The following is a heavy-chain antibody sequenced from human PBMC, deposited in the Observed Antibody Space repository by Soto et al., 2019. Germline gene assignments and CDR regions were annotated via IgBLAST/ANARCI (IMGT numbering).Heavy chain of an antibody. Sequence: QVQLVESGGGVVQPGRSLRLSCAASGFTFSSYGMHRVRQAPGKGLEWVAVISYDGSNKYYADSVKGRFTISRDNSKNTLYLQMNSLRAEDTAVYYCAKGSSSWYEDWFDPWGQGTLVTVSS. D-gene: IGHD6-13*01. CDR2: ISYDGSNK. V-gene: IGHV3-30*18. J-gene: IGHJ5*02. CDR1: GFTFSSYG. CDR3: AKGSSSWYEDWFDP.